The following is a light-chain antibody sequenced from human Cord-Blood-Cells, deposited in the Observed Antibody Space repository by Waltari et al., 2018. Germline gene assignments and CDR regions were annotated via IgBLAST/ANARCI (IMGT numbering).Light chain of an antibody. CDR1: SGSIASNY. J-gene: IGLJ3*02. CDR2: EDN. Sequence: NFMLTQPHSVSESPGKTVTISCTRSSGSIASNYVQWYQQRPGSSPTTVIYEDNQRPPVVPDRFSGAIASSSNSASLTISGLKTEDEADYYCQSYDSSNWVFGGGTKLTVL. CDR3: QSYDSSNWV. V-gene: IGLV6-57*01.